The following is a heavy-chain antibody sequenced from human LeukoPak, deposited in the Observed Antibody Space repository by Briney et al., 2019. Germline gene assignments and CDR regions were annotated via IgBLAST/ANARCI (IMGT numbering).Heavy chain of an antibody. CDR1: GFSFDDYG. V-gene: IGHV3-20*04. CDR3: YIPYYDTSAYKGY. Sequence: GGSLRLSCAASGFSFDDYGLTWVRQAPGKGLEWVSGINWNGDSTDYADSVKGRFTISRDNAKNSLYLQMNSLRAEDTAVYYCYIPYYDTSAYKGYWGQGTLVTVSS. J-gene: IGHJ4*02. CDR2: INWNGDST. D-gene: IGHD3-22*01.